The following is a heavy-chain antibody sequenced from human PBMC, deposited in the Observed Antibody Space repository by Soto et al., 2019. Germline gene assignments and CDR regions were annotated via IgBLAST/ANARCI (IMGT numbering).Heavy chain of an antibody. D-gene: IGHD6-19*01. CDR3: ARYKAGFRVAGLDY. Sequence: SWIRQHPGKGLEWIGYIYYSGSTYYNPSLKSRVTISVDTSKNQFSLKLSSVTAADTAVYYCARYKAGFRVAGLDYWGQGTLVTVSS. CDR2: IYYSGST. V-gene: IGHV4-31*02. J-gene: IGHJ4*02.